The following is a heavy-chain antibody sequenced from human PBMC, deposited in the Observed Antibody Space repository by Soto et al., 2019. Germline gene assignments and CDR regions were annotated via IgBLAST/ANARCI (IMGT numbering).Heavy chain of an antibody. Sequence: SEALSLTGPVAGGSIGNCFCNWILQPAGKGLEWIGRIDNSGSTNYNPSLKSRITMSADTSRNQFSLKLNSVTAADTAVYYCARGGQDFWSGPFGYWGQGALVTVSS. CDR3: ARGGQDFWSGPFGY. J-gene: IGHJ4*02. D-gene: IGHD3-3*01. CDR2: IDNSGST. V-gene: IGHV4-4*07. CDR1: GGSIGNCF.